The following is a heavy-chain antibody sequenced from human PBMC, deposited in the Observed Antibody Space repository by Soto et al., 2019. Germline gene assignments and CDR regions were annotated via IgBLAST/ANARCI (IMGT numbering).Heavy chain of an antibody. D-gene: IGHD2-2*01. V-gene: IGHV3-21*01. CDR2: INTNGGSR. CDR3: ARSSTSGDV. CDR1: GFTFSSYI. J-gene: IGHJ6*02. Sequence: EVQLVQSGGGLVKPGGSLTLSRAASGFTFSSYIMSWVRQAPGKGLEWVSSINTNGGSRYYADSVRGRFTISRDNAKNSLYLQLNSLRADDTAVYYCARSSTSGDVWGQGTTVTVSS.